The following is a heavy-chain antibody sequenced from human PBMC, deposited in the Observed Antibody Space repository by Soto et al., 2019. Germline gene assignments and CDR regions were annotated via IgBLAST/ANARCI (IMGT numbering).Heavy chain of an antibody. D-gene: IGHD1-7*01. CDR3: AKGGTTNVYYYYGMDV. CDR2: ISGSGGST. CDR1: GFTFSSYA. J-gene: IGHJ6*02. Sequence: PGGSLRLSCAASGFTFSSYAMSWVRQAPGRGLEWVSAISGSGGSTYYADSVKGRFTISRDNSKNTLYLQMNSLRAEDTAVYYSAKGGTTNVYYYYGMDVWGQGTTVTVSS. V-gene: IGHV3-23*01.